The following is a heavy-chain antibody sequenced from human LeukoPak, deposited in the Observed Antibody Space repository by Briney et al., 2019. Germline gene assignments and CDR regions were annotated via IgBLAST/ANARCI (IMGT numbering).Heavy chain of an antibody. J-gene: IGHJ5*02. V-gene: IGHV5-51*01. CDR3: ARRSGGYLGRLNWFDP. Sequence: GESLKISCKGSGYSFTSYWIGWVRQMPGKGLEWMGIIYPGDSDTRYSPSFQGQVTISADKSISNAYLQWSSLKASDTAMYYCARRSGGYLGRLNWFDPWGQGTLVTVSS. CDR1: GYSFTSYW. D-gene: IGHD5-12*01. CDR2: IYPGDSDT.